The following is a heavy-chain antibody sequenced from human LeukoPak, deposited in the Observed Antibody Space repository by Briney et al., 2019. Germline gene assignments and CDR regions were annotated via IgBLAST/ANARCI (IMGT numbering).Heavy chain of an antibody. V-gene: IGHV3-23*01. CDR3: VRADSGTTCGGGTSRELSLDF. J-gene: IGHJ4*02. D-gene: IGHD2-15*01. CDR2: ISDSGVST. CDR1: GFTFSFYA. Sequence: GGSLRLSCAASGFTFSFYAMSWVRQAPGRGLEWVSGISDSGVSTYYADTVKGRFTISRDNSKNTLYLQMNGLRPDDAALYYCVRADSGTTCGGGTSRELSLDFWGQGTLVTVSS.